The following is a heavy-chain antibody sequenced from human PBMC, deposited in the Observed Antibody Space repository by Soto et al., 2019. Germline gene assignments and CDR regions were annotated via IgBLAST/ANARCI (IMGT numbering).Heavy chain of an antibody. V-gene: IGHV4-39*01. CDR1: GGSISSSSYY. D-gene: IGHD2-2*01. Sequence: SETLSLTCTVSGGSISSSSYYWGWIRQPPGKGLEWIGSIYYSGSTYYNPSLKSRVTISVDTSKNQFSLKLSSVTAADTAVYYCARRCSTSLVCYYGMDVWGQGTTVTVSS. CDR2: IYYSGST. CDR3: ARRCSTSLVCYYGMDV. J-gene: IGHJ6*02.